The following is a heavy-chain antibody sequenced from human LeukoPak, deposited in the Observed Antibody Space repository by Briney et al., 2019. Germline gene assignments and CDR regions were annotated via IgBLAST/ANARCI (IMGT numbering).Heavy chain of an antibody. J-gene: IGHJ4*02. CDR1: GFTFSSYS. CDR3: APSAYDY. CDR2: ISDNGGST. Sequence: GGSLRLSCAASGFTFSSYSMNWVRQAPGKGLEWASTISDNGGSTYYADSVKGRFTNSRGNSKNTLYLQMNSLRAEDTAAYYCAPSAYDYWGQGTLVTASS. V-gene: IGHV3-23*01.